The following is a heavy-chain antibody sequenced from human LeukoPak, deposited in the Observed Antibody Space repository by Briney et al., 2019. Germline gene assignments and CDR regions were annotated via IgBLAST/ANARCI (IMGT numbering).Heavy chain of an antibody. Sequence: PGGSLRLSCAASGFTFSSYAMHWVRQAPGKGLEYVSAISSNGGSTYYANSVKGRFTISRDNSKNTLYLQMGSLRAEDMAVYYCARDPGAAAGTILGGEVDYWGQGTLVTVSS. CDR3: ARDPGAAAGTILGGEVDY. CDR1: GFTFSSYA. D-gene: IGHD6-13*01. J-gene: IGHJ4*02. CDR2: ISSNGGST. V-gene: IGHV3-64*01.